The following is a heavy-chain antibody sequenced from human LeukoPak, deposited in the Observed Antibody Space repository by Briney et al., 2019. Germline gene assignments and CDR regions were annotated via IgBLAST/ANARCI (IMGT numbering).Heavy chain of an antibody. J-gene: IGHJ4*02. V-gene: IGHV4-61*05. Sequence: PSETLSLTFSVSGASISSSSYYSGWFRRPPGNGLEGTGYIYYRGSTNYIPSLKSRVTISVDTSKNQFSLKLSSGTAADTAVYYCARRDHYGAARYYDYWGQGTLVTVSS. CDR2: IYYRGST. D-gene: IGHD3-10*01. CDR3: ARRDHYGAARYYDY. CDR1: GASISSSSYY.